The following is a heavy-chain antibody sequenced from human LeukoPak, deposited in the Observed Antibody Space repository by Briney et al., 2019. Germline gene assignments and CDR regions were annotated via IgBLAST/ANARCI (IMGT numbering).Heavy chain of an antibody. J-gene: IGHJ4*02. CDR2: INPSGGST. Sequence: ASVKVSCKASGYTFTSYYMHWVRQAPGQGLEWMGIINPSGGSTSYAQKFQGRVTMTRDTSTSTVYMELSSLRSEDTAVYYCARRGETAVVPAATFFDYWGRGTLVPVSS. CDR1: GYTFTSYY. V-gene: IGHV1-46*01. D-gene: IGHD2-2*01. CDR3: ARRGETAVVPAATFFDY.